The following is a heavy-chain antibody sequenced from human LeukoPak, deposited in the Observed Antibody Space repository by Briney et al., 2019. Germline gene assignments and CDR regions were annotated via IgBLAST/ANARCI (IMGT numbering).Heavy chain of an antibody. D-gene: IGHD3-10*01. V-gene: IGHV3-30*18. Sequence: GGSLRLSCAASGFTFSSYAMHWVRQTPGKGLEWVAVTSYDGTDKYYADSLKGRFTISRDNSKNTLYLQMNSLRTEDTAVYFCAKEGAYYGSGSPLDYWGQGTLVTVSS. CDR2: TSYDGTDK. J-gene: IGHJ4*02. CDR3: AKEGAYYGSGSPLDY. CDR1: GFTFSSYA.